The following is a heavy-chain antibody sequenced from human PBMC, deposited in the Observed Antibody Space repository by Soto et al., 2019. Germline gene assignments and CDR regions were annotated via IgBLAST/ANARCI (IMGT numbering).Heavy chain of an antibody. CDR2: IYPGDSDT. J-gene: IGHJ4*02. Sequence: EEQLVQSGAEVKKPGESLKISCKVSGFSFTNNWIGWVRQMPGKGLEWMGIIYPGDSDTRYSPGFQGQVTISVDKSTSTAYLQWSSLKASDTAMYFCARQVPYGPSGQYHDYWGQGTLVTVSS. D-gene: IGHD2-15*01. CDR3: ARQVPYGPSGQYHDY. V-gene: IGHV5-51*01. CDR1: GFSFTNNW.